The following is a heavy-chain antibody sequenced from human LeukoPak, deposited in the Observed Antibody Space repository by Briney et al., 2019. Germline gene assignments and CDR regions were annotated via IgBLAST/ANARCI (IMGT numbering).Heavy chain of an antibody. J-gene: IGHJ6*02. CDR2: IYYSGST. Sequence: SETLSLTCTVSGGSISSGGYYWSWIRQHPGKGLEWIGYIYYSGSTYYNPSLKSRVTISVDTSKNQFSLKLSSVTAADTAVYYCARHKKSSGYKHGVYYYYGMDVWGQGTTVTVSS. V-gene: IGHV4-31*03. CDR3: ARHKKSSGYKHGVYYYYGMDV. D-gene: IGHD6-19*01. CDR1: GGSISSGGYY.